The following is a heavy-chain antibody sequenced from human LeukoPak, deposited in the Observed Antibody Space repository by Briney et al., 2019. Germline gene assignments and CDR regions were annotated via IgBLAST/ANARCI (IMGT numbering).Heavy chain of an antibody. CDR2: IFYSGST. V-gene: IGHV4-39*01. D-gene: IGHD3-10*01. Sequence: SETLSLTCTVSGGSISSVSYSWCWIRQPPGRGLEWIGNIFYSGSTYYNPSLKSRVTISVDTSNNQFSLKLSSVTAADTAVYYCARRTRGGGEPYYYYYMDVWGKGTTVTVSS. CDR1: GGSISSVSYS. CDR3: ARRTRGGGEPYYYYYMDV. J-gene: IGHJ6*03.